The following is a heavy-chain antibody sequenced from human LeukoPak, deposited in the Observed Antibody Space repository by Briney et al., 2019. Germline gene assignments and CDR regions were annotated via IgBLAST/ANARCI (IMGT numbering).Heavy chain of an antibody. Sequence: QPGRSLRLSRAASGFAFSSYDMHWVRQATGKGLEWVSAIGTAEDTYYPGSVKGRFTISRENAKNSLYLQMNSLRAGGTAVYYCARAYRGYYGSGSYYNDAFDIWGQGTMVTVSS. J-gene: IGHJ3*02. D-gene: IGHD3-10*01. CDR2: IGTAEDT. CDR3: ARAYRGYYGSGSYYNDAFDI. V-gene: IGHV3-13*04. CDR1: GFAFSSYD.